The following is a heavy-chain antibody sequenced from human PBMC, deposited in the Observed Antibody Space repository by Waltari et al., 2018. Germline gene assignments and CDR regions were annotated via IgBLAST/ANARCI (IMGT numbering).Heavy chain of an antibody. Sequence: EVQLLESGGGLVQPGGSLRLSCAASGFTFSSYAMSWVRQAPGKGLEWVSAISGSGGSTYYADSVKGRFTSSRDNSKNTLYLQMNSLRAEDTAVYYCATLPGGGVVISWGQGTLVTVSS. CDR1: GFTFSSYA. D-gene: IGHD3-3*01. V-gene: IGHV3-23*01. J-gene: IGHJ4*02. CDR3: ATLPGGGVVIS. CDR2: ISGSGGST.